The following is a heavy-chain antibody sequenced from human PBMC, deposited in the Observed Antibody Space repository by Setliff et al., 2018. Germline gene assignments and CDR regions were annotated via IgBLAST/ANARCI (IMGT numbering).Heavy chain of an antibody. V-gene: IGHV5-10-1*01. CDR2: IGPSDSYT. J-gene: IGHJ4*02. D-gene: IGHD3-22*01. CDR3: ASSYYDSSGYYYVGY. CDR1: GYSFSNFW. Sequence: PGESLKISCKGSGYSFSNFWIGWVRQMPGKGPEWMGRIGPSDSYTNYSPSFQGHVTISADKSISTAYLQWSSLKASDTAMYYCASSYYDSSGYYYVGYWGQGTLVTVSS.